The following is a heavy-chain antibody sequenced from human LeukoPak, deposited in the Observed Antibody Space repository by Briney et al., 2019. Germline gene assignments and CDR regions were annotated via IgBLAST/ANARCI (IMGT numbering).Heavy chain of an antibody. CDR3: VRDSAVAGYGGNDY. CDR2: INPNSGGT. CDR1: GYTFTGYY. V-gene: IGHV1-2*06. Sequence: ASVKVSCKASGYTFTGYYMHWVRQAPGQGLEWMGRINPNSGGTNYAQKFQGRVTMTRDTSISTAYMELSRLRSDDTAVYYCVRDSAVAGYGGNDYWGQGTLVTVSS. J-gene: IGHJ4*02. D-gene: IGHD6-19*01.